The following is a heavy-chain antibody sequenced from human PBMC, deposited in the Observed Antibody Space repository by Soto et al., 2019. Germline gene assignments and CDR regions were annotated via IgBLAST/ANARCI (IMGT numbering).Heavy chain of an antibody. J-gene: IGHJ6*02. CDR3: ARGLYCSGGSCYSLPMDV. Sequence: QVQLVQSGAEVKKPGSSVKVSCKASGGTFSSYAISWVRQAPGQGLEWMGGIIPIFGTANYAQKFQGRVTINADETTSTAYMELSSLRSEDTAVYYWARGLYCSGGSCYSLPMDVWGQGTTVTVSS. CDR1: GGTFSSYA. D-gene: IGHD2-15*01. V-gene: IGHV1-69*12. CDR2: IIPIFGTA.